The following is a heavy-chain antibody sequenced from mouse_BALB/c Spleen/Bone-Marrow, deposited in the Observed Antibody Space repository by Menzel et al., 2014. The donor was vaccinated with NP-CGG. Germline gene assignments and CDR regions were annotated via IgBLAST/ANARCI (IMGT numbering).Heavy chain of an antibody. Sequence: EVKLQESGPDLVKPSQSLSLTCTVTGFSITSGYSWHWIRQFPGNKLEWMGYIHYSVGTNYNPSLKSRTSITRDTSKNQFFLQLNSVTTEDTATYYCARKGTGTSYFDYWGQGTTLTVSS. CDR2: IHYSVGT. J-gene: IGHJ2*01. CDR1: GFSITSGYS. V-gene: IGHV3-1*02. D-gene: IGHD4-1*01. CDR3: ARKGTGTSYFDY.